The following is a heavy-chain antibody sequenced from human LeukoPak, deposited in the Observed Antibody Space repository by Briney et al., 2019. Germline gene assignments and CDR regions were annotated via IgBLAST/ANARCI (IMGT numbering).Heavy chain of an antibody. V-gene: IGHV1-69*04. J-gene: IGHJ5*02. Sequence: SVKVSCKASGGTFSSYAISWVRQAPGQGLEWMGRIIPILGIANYAQKFQGRVTITADKSTSTAYMELSSLRSEDTAVYYCARDPNYYDSSGMGWFDPWGQGTLVTVSS. CDR1: GGTFSSYA. CDR3: ARDPNYYDSSGMGWFDP. CDR2: IIPILGIA. D-gene: IGHD3-22*01.